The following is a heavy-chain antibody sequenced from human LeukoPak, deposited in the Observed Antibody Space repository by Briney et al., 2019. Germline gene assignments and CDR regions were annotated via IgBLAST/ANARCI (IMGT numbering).Heavy chain of an antibody. D-gene: IGHD1-26*01. Sequence: HPGGSLRLSCAASGFTFSSYEMNWVRQAPGKGLEWVSYISSSGSTIYYADSVKGRFTISRDNFKNTLYLQVNSLRAEDTAVYYCAKDRSYYFHYWGQGTLVTVSS. CDR3: AKDRSYYFHY. J-gene: IGHJ4*02. CDR1: GFTFSSYE. V-gene: IGHV3-48*03. CDR2: ISSSGSTI.